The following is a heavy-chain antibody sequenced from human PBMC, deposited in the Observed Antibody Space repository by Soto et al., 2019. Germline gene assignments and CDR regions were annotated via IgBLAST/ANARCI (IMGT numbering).Heavy chain of an antibody. V-gene: IGHV1-2*02. CDR2: INPNSGGT. D-gene: IGHD3-22*01. CDR3: ARNAHDSSGYYNYYYYGMDV. J-gene: IGHJ6*02. CDR1: GYTFTGYY. Sequence: QVQPVQSGAEVKKPGASVKVSCKASGYTFTGYYMHWVRQAPGQGLEWMGWINPNSGGTNYAQKFQGRVTMTRDTSISTAYMELSRLRSDDTAVYYCARNAHDSSGYYNYYYYGMDVWGQGTTVTVSS.